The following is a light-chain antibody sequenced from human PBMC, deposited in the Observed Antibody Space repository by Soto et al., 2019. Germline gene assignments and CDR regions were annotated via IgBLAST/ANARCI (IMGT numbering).Light chain of an antibody. CDR3: MQSTQLPPT. Sequence: DVVMTQTPLSLSVAPGQPASISCKSSQSLLHITGETFLFWYLQKPGQSPQLLIYEVSTRVSGVPDRFSGGGSGTDFTREISRVETDDVGIYYCMQSTQLPPTFGQGTRLGIE. J-gene: IGKJ5*01. V-gene: IGKV2D-29*02. CDR1: QSLLHITGETF. CDR2: EVS.